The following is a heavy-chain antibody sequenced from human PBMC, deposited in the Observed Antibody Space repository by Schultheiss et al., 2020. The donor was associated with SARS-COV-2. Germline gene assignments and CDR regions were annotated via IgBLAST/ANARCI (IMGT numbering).Heavy chain of an antibody. Sequence: SQTLSLTCTVSGGSMSTYYWSWIRQPPGKGLEYIGYISYSGSTYYNPSLKSRVTISVDTSKNQFSLNLNSVTAADTAVYYCARQGVGSKSDYWGQGTLVTVSS. J-gene: IGHJ4*02. D-gene: IGHD1-26*01. CDR1: GGSMSTYY. CDR2: ISYSGST. CDR3: ARQGVGSKSDY. V-gene: IGHV4-59*08.